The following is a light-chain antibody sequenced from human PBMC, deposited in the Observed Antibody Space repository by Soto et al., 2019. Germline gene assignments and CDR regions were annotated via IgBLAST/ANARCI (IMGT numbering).Light chain of an antibody. CDR3: QQLNSYPV. V-gene: IGKV1-9*01. Sequence: IQLTQSPSSLSASVGDRVTITCRASQGISSYLAWYQQKPGKAPKLLIYAASTLQGGVPSRFSGSESGTEFTLTISSLQPEDFATYYCQQLNSYPVFGGGTKVDIK. J-gene: IGKJ4*01. CDR1: QGISSY. CDR2: AAS.